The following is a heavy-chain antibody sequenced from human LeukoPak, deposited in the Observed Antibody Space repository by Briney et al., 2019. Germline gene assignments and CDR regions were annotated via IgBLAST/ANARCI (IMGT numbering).Heavy chain of an antibody. D-gene: IGHD3-10*01. J-gene: IGHJ4*02. Sequence: ASVKVSCKASGYTFTGCYMHWVRQAPGQGLEWMGRINPNSGGTNYAQKFQGRVTMTRDTSISTAYMELSRLRSDDTAVYYCARADYYGSGSYNYWGQGTLVTVSS. CDR3: ARADYYGSGSYNY. V-gene: IGHV1-2*06. CDR1: GYTFTGCY. CDR2: INPNSGGT.